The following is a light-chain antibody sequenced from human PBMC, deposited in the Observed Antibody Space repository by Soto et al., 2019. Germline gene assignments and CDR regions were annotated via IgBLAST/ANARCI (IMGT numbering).Light chain of an antibody. J-gene: IGKJ5*01. CDR1: QSVSTY. Sequence: EIVLTQSPATLSLSPGERATLSCRASQSVSTYLAWYQQKPGQAPRLLIYGAFNRATGIPARFSGSGSGTDSTLTISSLEPEDSAVYYCQQRNVWPPVTFGQGTRLEIK. CDR2: GAF. CDR3: QQRNVWPPVT. V-gene: IGKV3-11*01.